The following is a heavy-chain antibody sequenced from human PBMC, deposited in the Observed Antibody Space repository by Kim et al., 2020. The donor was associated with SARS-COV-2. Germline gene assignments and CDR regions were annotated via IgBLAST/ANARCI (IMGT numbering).Heavy chain of an antibody. CDR1: GFTFSTYA. V-gene: IGHV3-23*01. J-gene: IGHJ4*01. Sequence: GGSLRLSCAASGFTFSTYAMSWVRQAPGKGLEWVSGISGSGGSTYYADSVRGRFTISRDNSKNTLFLQMSSLTADDTAVYYCARTRSCSGTSCYVDFWG. D-gene: IGHD2-2*01. CDR3: ARTRSCSGTSCYVDF. CDR2: ISGSGGST.